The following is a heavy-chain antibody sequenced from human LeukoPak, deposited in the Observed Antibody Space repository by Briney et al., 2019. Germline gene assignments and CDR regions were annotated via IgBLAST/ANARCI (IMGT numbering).Heavy chain of an antibody. CDR1: GFTFSSYG. CDR2: IGTNGDNT. D-gene: IGHD2-2*01. V-gene: IGHV3-64*02. CDR3: ARWGSTSCYDY. Sequence: GGSLRLSCAAYGFTFSSYGMHWVRQAPGKGLEYVSAIGTNGDNTYYADSVRGRFTISRDNSKNTLFLPMGSLSADHMAVYYCARWGSTSCYDYWGQGTLVTVSS. J-gene: IGHJ4*02.